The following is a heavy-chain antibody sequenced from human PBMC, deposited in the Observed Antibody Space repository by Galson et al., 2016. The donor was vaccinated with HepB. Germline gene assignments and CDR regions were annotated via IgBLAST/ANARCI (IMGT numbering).Heavy chain of an antibody. J-gene: IGHJ4*02. CDR2: ISWDGSAT. D-gene: IGHD4/OR15-4a*01. CDR1: GFTFEDFV. CDR3: AKATGADYFFEH. Sequence: SLRLSCAASGFTFEDFVLHWVRLVPGKGLEWLALISWDGSATFYGDSVKGRFTISSDNRKNSLFLQMNSLRSEDTAFYYCAKATGADYFFEHWGQGTLVTVSS. V-gene: IGHV3-43D*03.